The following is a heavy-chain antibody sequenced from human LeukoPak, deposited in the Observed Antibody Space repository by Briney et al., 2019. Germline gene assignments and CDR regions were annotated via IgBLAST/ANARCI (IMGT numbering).Heavy chain of an antibody. V-gene: IGHV3-7*01. CDR2: IKQDGSEK. D-gene: IGHD3-3*01. J-gene: IGHJ6*03. CDR1: GFTFSSYW. Sequence: GGSLRLSWAASGFTFSSYWMSWVRQAPGKGLEGVANIKQDGSEKYYVDSVKGRFTISRDNAKNSLYLQMNSLRAEDTAVYYCARVAPYYDFWSGDYYYYMDVWGKGTTVTVSS. CDR3: ARVAPYYDFWSGDYYYYMDV.